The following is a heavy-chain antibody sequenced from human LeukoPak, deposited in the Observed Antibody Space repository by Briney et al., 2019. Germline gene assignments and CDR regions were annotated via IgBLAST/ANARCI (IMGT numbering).Heavy chain of an antibody. CDR1: GFTFSNYW. Sequence: GGSLRLSRAASGFTFSNYWMHWVRQAPGKGLEWVSGISWNSGSIGYADSVKGRFTISRDNAKNSLYLQMNSLRAEDTALYYCAKAPGAGYSSSWFDYWGQGTLVTVSS. CDR3: AKAPGAGYSSSWFDY. V-gene: IGHV3-9*01. CDR2: ISWNSGSI. J-gene: IGHJ4*02. D-gene: IGHD6-13*01.